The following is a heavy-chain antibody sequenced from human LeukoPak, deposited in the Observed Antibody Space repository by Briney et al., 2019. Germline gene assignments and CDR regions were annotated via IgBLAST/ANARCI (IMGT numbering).Heavy chain of an antibody. V-gene: IGHV4-39*01. J-gene: IGHJ4*02. CDR3: ARGPEHYDILTGIDS. D-gene: IGHD3-9*01. CDR2: IFYSGTT. CDR1: GASISRSRYY. Sequence: SETLSLTCTVSGASISRSRYYWGWIRQPPGKGLEWIGTIFYSGTTYYNPSLKSRVTISVDTSKNQFSRKLSSVTAADTALYYCARGPEHYDILTGIDSWGQGILVTVSS.